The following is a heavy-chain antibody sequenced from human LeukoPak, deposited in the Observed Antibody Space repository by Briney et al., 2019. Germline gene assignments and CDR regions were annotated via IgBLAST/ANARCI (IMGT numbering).Heavy chain of an antibody. V-gene: IGHV1-2*02. J-gene: IGHJ2*01. D-gene: IGHD7-27*01. CDR1: GYTFIAYY. CDR2: ISPNSGGT. Sequence: ASVKVSCEASGYTFIAYYIHWVRQAPGQGLEWMGWISPNSGGTDYAQKFQGRVTMTRDTAISTAYMELSGLRSDDTAVYYCAIQPWGSGNNWYFDLWGRGTLVTVSS. CDR3: AIQPWGSGNNWYFDL.